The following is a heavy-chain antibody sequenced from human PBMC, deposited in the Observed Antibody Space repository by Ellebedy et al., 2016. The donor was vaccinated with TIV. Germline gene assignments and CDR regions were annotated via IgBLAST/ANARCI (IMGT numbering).Heavy chain of an antibody. J-gene: IGHJ4*02. D-gene: IGHD3-10*02. CDR2: ISSSSTI. CDR3: ARGPTMYYFDY. CDR1: GFTFSSYS. V-gene: IGHV3-48*02. Sequence: GGSLRLSCAASGFTFSSYSMNWVRQAPGKGLEWVSYISSSSTIYYADSVEGRFTISRDNAKNSLYLQMNSLRDEDTAVYYCARGPTMYYFDYWGQGTLVTVSS.